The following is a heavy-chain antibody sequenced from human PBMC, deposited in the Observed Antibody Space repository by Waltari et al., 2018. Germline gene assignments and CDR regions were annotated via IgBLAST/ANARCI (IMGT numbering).Heavy chain of an antibody. D-gene: IGHD3-22*01. CDR1: GFTFSSYA. CDR3: AKGFDSSGYYFDY. V-gene: IGHV3-23*01. Sequence: EVQLLESGGGLVQPGGSLRLSCAASGFTFSSYAMSWVSQAPGKGLELVSAISGSGGSTYYADSVKGRFTISRDNSKNTLYLQMNSLRAEDTAVYYCAKGFDSSGYYFDYWGQGTLVTVSS. CDR2: ISGSGGST. J-gene: IGHJ4*02.